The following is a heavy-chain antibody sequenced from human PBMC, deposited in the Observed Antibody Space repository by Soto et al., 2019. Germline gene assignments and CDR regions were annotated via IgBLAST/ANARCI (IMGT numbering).Heavy chain of an antibody. CDR2: IYNSGST. CDR3: AREPPIGSDYICWFVR. CDR1: GGSISSYY. Sequence: SETLSLTCTVSGGSISSYYWSWIRQPPGKGLEWIGHIYNSGSTNYNPSLKSRVTISVDTSKRQFSLNLTSVTAADTALYYCAREPPIGSDYICWFVRWGQGTLVTVSS. D-gene: IGHD3-22*01. J-gene: IGHJ5*02. V-gene: IGHV4-59*01.